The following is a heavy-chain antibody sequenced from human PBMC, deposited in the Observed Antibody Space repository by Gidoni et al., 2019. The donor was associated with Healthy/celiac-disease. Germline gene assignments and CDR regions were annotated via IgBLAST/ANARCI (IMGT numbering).Heavy chain of an antibody. CDR1: GGSSSSYY. Sequence: QVQLQESGPGLGKPSETMSLTCTAPGGSSSSYYWSWLRQPAGKGLVWIGRLYTSGSTNYNPSLKRRVTMSVDTSKNQFSLKLSSVTASDTAVYYCAIFFGELSPHYYYGMDVWGQGTTVTVSS. D-gene: IGHD3-10*01. J-gene: IGHJ6*02. CDR3: AIFFGELSPHYYYGMDV. CDR2: LYTSGST. V-gene: IGHV4-4*07.